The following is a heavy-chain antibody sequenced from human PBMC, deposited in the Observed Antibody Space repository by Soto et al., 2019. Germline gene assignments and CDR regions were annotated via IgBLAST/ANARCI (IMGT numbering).Heavy chain of an antibody. CDR3: AREYSSSARYYYGMDV. CDR2: INPNSGGT. J-gene: IGHJ6*02. V-gene: IGHV1-2*04. Sequence: GASVKVSCKASGYTFTGYYMHWVQQAPGQGLEWMGWINPNSGGTNYAQKFQGWVTMTRDTSISTAYMELSRLRSDDTAVYYCAREYSSSARYYYGMDVWGQGTTVTVSS. D-gene: IGHD6-6*01. CDR1: GYTFTGYY.